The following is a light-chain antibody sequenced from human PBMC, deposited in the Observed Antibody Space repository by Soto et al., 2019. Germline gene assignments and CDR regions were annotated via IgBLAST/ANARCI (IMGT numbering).Light chain of an antibody. CDR2: GAS. CDR3: QQYNSWLWT. Sequence: EIVMTQSPATLSVSPGERATLSCRASQSVSSNLAWYQQKPGQAPRLLIYGASTRATGIPARFSGSGSGTEFTLTISSLQSEDSAAYYCQQYNSWLWTFGQGTRWISN. CDR1: QSVSSN. V-gene: IGKV3-15*01. J-gene: IGKJ1*01.